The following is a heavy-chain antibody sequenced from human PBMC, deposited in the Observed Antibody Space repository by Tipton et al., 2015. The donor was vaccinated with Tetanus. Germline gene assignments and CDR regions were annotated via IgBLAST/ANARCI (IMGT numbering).Heavy chain of an antibody. CDR3: TRWSHDYAYFDY. J-gene: IGHJ4*02. V-gene: IGHV4-61*01. CDR1: GGSVSSGSYY. CDR2: FFYSGST. Sequence: LRLSCTVSGGSVSSGSYYWSWIRQPPGKGLEWIGYFFYSGSTNYNPSLKSRVSMAVGTSKNQFSLQLDSVSPEDTAVYYCTRWSHDYAYFDYWGQGALVTVSS. D-gene: IGHD4-17*01.